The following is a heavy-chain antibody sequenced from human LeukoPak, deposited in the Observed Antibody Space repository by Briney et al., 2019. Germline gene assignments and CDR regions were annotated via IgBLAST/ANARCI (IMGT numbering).Heavy chain of an antibody. J-gene: IGHJ4*02. V-gene: IGHV3-30*02. CDR3: ARSPSSSWYGDYFDY. Sequence: GGSLRLSCAASGFTFSSYGMHWVRQAPGKGLDWVAFIHHDGSNKYYADSVRGRFTISRDNSKNTLYLQMNSLRAEDTAVYYCARSPSSSWYGDYFDYWGQGTLVTVSS. D-gene: IGHD6-13*01. CDR1: GFTFSSYG. CDR2: IHHDGSNK.